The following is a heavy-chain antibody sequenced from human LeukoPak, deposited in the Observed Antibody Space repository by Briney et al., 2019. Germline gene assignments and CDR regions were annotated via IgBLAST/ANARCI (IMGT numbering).Heavy chain of an antibody. CDR3: AREYSGYDSRPQPFDY. CDR2: ISSSSSYT. J-gene: IGHJ4*02. D-gene: IGHD5-12*01. CDR1: GFTFSDYY. Sequence: PGGSLRLSCAASGFTFSDYYMSWIRQAPGKGLEWVSYISSSSSYTNYADSVEGRFTISRDNAKNSLYLQMNSLRAEDTAVYYCAREYSGYDSRPQPFDYWGQGTLVTVSS. V-gene: IGHV3-11*06.